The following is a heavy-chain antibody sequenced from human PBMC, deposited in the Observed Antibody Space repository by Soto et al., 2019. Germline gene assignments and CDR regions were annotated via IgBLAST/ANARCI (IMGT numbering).Heavy chain of an antibody. J-gene: IGHJ6*02. Sequence: QVQLVQSGAEVTKPGASVKLSCKASGYTFTSYYVHWVRQAPGQGLAWIGMINPSGGSTTYTQNFQGRVTMTRDTSTSTVYMDMSSLTSEDTTVYYCARATSGGNGRRMDVCGRGTTVTVSS. D-gene: IGHD1-26*01. CDR1: GYTFTSYY. CDR2: INPSGGST. V-gene: IGHV1-46*01. CDR3: ARATSGGNGRRMDV.